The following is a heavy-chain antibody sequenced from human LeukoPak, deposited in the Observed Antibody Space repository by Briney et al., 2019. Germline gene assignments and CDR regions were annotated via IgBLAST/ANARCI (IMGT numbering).Heavy chain of an antibody. CDR3: ARHSYLGDPAWGAFDI. V-gene: IGHV5-51*01. Sequence: GESLKISCKGSGFNFITYWIGWVRQMPGKGLEWMGFIYPGDSDTRYSPSFQGQVTISADKSINTAYLQWSSLKASDTAMYYCARHSYLGDPAWGAFDIWGQGTMVTVSS. J-gene: IGHJ3*02. CDR2: IYPGDSDT. D-gene: IGHD3-3*02. CDR1: GFNFITYW.